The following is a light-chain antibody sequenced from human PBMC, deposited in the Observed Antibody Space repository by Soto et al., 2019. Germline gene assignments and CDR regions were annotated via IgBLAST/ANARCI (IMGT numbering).Light chain of an antibody. CDR2: DAS. V-gene: IGKV1-33*01. CDR1: EDVSDY. J-gene: IGKJ4*01. Sequence: DIKMTQSPSSLSASVGDSVTLTCQASEDVSDYVNWDQQKPGRAPKLLIYDASKLETGVPSRFSGSGSGTDFSFTIRDLQPEDFATYYCQLYKNVILPFGGGTRVDI. CDR3: QLYKNVILP.